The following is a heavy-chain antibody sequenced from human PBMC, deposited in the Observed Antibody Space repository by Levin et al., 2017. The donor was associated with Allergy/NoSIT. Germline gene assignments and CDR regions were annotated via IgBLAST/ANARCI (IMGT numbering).Heavy chain of an antibody. D-gene: IGHD3-22*01. CDR2: IYYSGST. Sequence: SETLSLTCTVSGGSVSSGSYYWSWIRQPPGKGLEWIGYIYYSGSTNYNPSLKSRVTISVDTSKNQFSLKLSSVTAADTAVYYCARETSAHYDPPDAFDIWGPGTMVTVSS. J-gene: IGHJ3*02. V-gene: IGHV4-61*01. CDR1: GGSVSSGSYY. CDR3: ARETSAHYDPPDAFDI.